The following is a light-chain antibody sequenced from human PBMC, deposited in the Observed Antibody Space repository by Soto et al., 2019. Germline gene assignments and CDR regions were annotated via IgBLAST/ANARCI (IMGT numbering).Light chain of an antibody. CDR1: NSDVGGYNY. J-gene: IGLJ2*01. CDR3: SSYKSANTVV. V-gene: IGLV2-14*01. Sequence: QSALTQPASVSGSPGQSITISCTGTNSDVGGYNYVSWYQQHPGKALKLMISEVSDRPSGISNRFSGSKSGNTASLTISGLQAEDEADYYCSSYKSANTVVFGGGTKLTVL. CDR2: EVS.